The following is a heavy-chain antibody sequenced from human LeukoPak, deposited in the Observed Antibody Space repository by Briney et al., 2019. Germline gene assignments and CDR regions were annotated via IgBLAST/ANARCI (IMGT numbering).Heavy chain of an antibody. CDR2: MSNSGDKT. Sequence: PGGSLRLSCAASGFTFTNYAMTWVRQAPGKGLEWVSSMSNSGDKTYYAESVKGRFTISRDNSKSTLYLQMNSVEAEDTAVYYCAKSRGSATYHRGNDYWGQGTLVTVSS. V-gene: IGHV3-23*01. CDR1: GFTFTNYA. D-gene: IGHD3-10*01. CDR3: AKSRGSATYHRGNDY. J-gene: IGHJ4*02.